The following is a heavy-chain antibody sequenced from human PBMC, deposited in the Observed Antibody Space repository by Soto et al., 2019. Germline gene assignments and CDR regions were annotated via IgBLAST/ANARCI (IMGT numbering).Heavy chain of an antibody. CDR2: IYYSGST. D-gene: IGHD6-13*01. Sequence: QVQLQESGPGLVKPSQTLSLTCTVSGGSISSGGYYWSWIRQHPGKGLEWIGYIYYSGSTYYNPSIKSRVTISVDTSKNQFSLKLSSVTAADTAVYYCARSLPGGIAAAGNNWFDPWGQGTLVTVSS. CDR3: ARSLPGGIAAAGNNWFDP. V-gene: IGHV4-31*03. CDR1: GGSISSGGYY. J-gene: IGHJ5*02.